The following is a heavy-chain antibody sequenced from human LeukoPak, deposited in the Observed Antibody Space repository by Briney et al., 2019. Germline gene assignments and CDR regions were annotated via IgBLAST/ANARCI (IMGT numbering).Heavy chain of an antibody. Sequence: PGGSLRLSCAASGFTFSSYWMHWVRQAPGKGLVWVSRINTDGSSTSYADSVKGRFTISRDNAKNTLYLQMNSLRAEDTAVYYCARTGYSYGLDYWGQGTLVTVSS. V-gene: IGHV3-74*01. CDR1: GFTFSSYW. CDR3: ARTGYSYGLDY. CDR2: INTDGSST. J-gene: IGHJ4*02. D-gene: IGHD5-18*01.